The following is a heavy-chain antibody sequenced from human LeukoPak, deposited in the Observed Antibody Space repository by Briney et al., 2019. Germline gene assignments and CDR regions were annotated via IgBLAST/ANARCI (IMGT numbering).Heavy chain of an antibody. Sequence: SETLSLTCAVYGGSFSGYYWSWIRQPPGKGLEWIGEINHSGSTNYNPSLKSRVTISVDTSKNQFSLKLSSVTAADTAVYYCAILSGSYDYWGQGTLVTVSS. CDR2: INHSGST. CDR1: GGSFSGYY. CDR3: AILSGSYDY. J-gene: IGHJ4*02. D-gene: IGHD1-26*01. V-gene: IGHV4-34*01.